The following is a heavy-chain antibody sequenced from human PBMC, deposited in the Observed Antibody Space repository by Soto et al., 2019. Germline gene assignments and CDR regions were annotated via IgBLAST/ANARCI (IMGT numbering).Heavy chain of an antibody. CDR3: AHRILRTVFGLVTTTAIYFDF. CDR1: GFSLTTSGVG. D-gene: IGHD3-3*01. J-gene: IGHJ4*02. V-gene: IGHV2-5*02. Sequence: QITLNESGPTVVKPAEPLTLTCTFSGFSLTTSGVGVGWIRQSPGKAPEWLALIYWDDDKRYSASLKSRLTITTDPSKNQVVLTMASVDPADTATYYCAHRILRTVFGLVTTTAIYFDFWGQGTPVVVSS. CDR2: IYWDDDK.